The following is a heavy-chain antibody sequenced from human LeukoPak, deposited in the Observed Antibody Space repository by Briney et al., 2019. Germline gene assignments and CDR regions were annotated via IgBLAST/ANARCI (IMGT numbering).Heavy chain of an antibody. Sequence: SQTLSLTCTVSGGSISSGSYYWSWIRQPAGKGLEWIGRVYTSGSTNYNPSLKSRVTISVDTSKNQFSLKLSSVTAADTAVYYCARDDSGSWYARPAIWGQGTMVTVSS. CDR2: VYTSGST. CDR3: ARDDSGSWYARPAI. V-gene: IGHV4-61*02. CDR1: GGSISSGSYY. D-gene: IGHD6-13*01. J-gene: IGHJ3*02.